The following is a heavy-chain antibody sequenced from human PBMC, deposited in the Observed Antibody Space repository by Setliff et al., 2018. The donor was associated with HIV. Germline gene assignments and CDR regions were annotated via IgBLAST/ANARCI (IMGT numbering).Heavy chain of an antibody. CDR2: IYTSRGT. D-gene: IGHD5-12*01. Sequence: SETLSLTCTVSGGSISGYHWNWLRQTPGKGLEWIGYIYTSRGTNYNHSLGTRVIISVDTSNQFSLKLSSVTAADTAVYHCARPSTGGGYNYWYFDLWGRGTLVTVSS. CDR3: ARPSTGGGYNYWYFDL. J-gene: IGHJ2*01. V-gene: IGHV4-4*09. CDR1: GGSISGYH.